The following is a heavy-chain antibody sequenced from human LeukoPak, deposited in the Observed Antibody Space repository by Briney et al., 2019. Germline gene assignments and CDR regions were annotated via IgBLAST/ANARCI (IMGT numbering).Heavy chain of an antibody. CDR2: INPSGGST. CDR1: GYTFTSYY. CDR3: ARGLARTSMVTRGGVRFDN. J-gene: IGHJ4*02. Sequence: ASVKVSCKASGYTFTSYYMHWVRQAPGQGLEWMGIINPSGGSTSYAQKFQGRVTMTRNTSISTAYMELSSLRSEDTAVYYCARGLARTSMVTRGGVRFDNWGQGTLVTVSS. V-gene: IGHV1-46*01. D-gene: IGHD5-18*01.